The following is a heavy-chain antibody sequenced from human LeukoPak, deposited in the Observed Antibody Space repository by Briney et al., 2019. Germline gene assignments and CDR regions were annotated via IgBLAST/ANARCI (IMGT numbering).Heavy chain of an antibody. CDR1: DDSITMYY. Sequence: PSETLSLTCSVSDDSITMYYWTWIRQPPGKGLEWIGYIYYSGSTNYNPSLKSRVTISVDTSKNQFSLKLSSVTAADTAVYYCARVTLRELLPGYFDYWGQGTLVTVSS. CDR2: IYYSGST. CDR3: ARVTLRELLPGYFDY. V-gene: IGHV4-59*01. J-gene: IGHJ4*02. D-gene: IGHD1-26*01.